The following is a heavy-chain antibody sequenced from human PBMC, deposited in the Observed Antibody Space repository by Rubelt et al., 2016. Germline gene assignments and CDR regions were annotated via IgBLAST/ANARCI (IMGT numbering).Heavy chain of an antibody. J-gene: IGHJ4*02. V-gene: IGHV4-31*03. CDR1: GGSISSGGYY. Sequence: QVQLQESGPGLVKPSQTLSLACTVSGGSISSGGYYWSWIRQHPGKGLEWIGYIYYSGSTYYNPSLKSRVTISVDTSKNQFSLKLNSVTAADTAVYYCARPLYGDYLYPFDYWGQGTLVTVSS. D-gene: IGHD4-17*01. CDR2: IYYSGST. CDR3: ARPLYGDYLYPFDY.